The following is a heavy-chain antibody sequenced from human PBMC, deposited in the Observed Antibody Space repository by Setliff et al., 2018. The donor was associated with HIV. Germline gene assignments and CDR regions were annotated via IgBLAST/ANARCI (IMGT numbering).Heavy chain of an antibody. CDR2: MYNSESI. CDR1: GGSISSYY. CDR3: ARTRGSGSYWGWFDP. V-gene: IGHV4-4*07. J-gene: IGHJ5*02. Sequence: LSLTCTVSGGSISSYYWRWIRQPAGKGLEWIGRMYNSESINYNLSLKTRVTISIDSSKNQFSLKLTSVTAADTAVYYCARTRGSGSYWGWFDPWGQGTLVTVSS. D-gene: IGHD3-10*01.